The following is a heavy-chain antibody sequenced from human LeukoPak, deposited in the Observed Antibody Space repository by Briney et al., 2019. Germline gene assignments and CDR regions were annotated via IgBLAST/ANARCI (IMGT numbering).Heavy chain of an antibody. CDR1: GFIVSSNY. CDR3: ARDGSYLDY. V-gene: IGHV3-53*01. Sequence: GGSLRLSCAASGFIVSSNYMSWVRQAPGKGLEWVSILYSGGSTYYADSVKGRFTISRDNSKNTLYLQMNSLRAEDTAVYYCARDGSYLDYWGQGTLVTVSS. J-gene: IGHJ4*02. CDR2: LYSGGST.